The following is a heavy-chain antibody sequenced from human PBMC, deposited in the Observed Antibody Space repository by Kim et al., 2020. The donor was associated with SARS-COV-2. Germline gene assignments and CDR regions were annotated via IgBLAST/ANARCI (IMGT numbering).Heavy chain of an antibody. Sequence: GGSLRLSCAASGFTFSSYGMHWVRQAPGKGLEWVAVIWYDGSNKYYADSVKGRFTISRDNSKNTLYLQMNSLRAEDTAVYYCAREFITGIANYYYYGMDVWGQGTTVTVSS. J-gene: IGHJ6*02. CDR2: IWYDGSNK. V-gene: IGHV3-33*01. D-gene: IGHD1-20*01. CDR1: GFTFSSYG. CDR3: AREFITGIANYYYYGMDV.